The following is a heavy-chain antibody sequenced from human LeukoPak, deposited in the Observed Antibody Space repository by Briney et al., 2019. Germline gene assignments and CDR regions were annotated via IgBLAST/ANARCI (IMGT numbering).Heavy chain of an antibody. Sequence: GGSLRLSCAASGFTFSSYAMSWVRQAPGKGLEWVSSISSSSSYIYYADSVKGRFTISRDNAKNSLYLQMNSLRAEDTAVYYCARAATTGSFDYWGQGTLVTVSS. J-gene: IGHJ4*02. CDR2: ISSSSSYI. D-gene: IGHD1-14*01. CDR1: GFTFSSYA. CDR3: ARAATTGSFDY. V-gene: IGHV3-21*01.